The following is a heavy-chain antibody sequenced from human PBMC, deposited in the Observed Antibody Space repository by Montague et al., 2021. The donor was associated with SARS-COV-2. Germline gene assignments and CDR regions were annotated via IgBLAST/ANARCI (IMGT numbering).Heavy chain of an antibody. J-gene: IGHJ3*02. V-gene: IGHV3-48*03. CDR1: GFTFSSYE. CDR2: MSSSGSTI. CDR3: AREGRGEQWLVRAFDI. D-gene: IGHD6-19*01. Sequence: SLRLSFAASGFTFSSYEMTWVRQAPGKGLEWVSNMSSSGSTIYYADSVKGRFTISRDNAKNSLYLQMNSLRAEDTAVYYCAREGRGEQWLVRAFDIWGQGTMVTVSS.